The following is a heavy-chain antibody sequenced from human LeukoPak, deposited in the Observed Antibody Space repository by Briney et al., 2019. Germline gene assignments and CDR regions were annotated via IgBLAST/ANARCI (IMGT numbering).Heavy chain of an antibody. J-gene: IGHJ5*02. V-gene: IGHV4-34*01. CDR2: INHSGST. Sequence: PSETLSLTCADYGGSFSGYYWSWIRQPPGKGLEWIGEINHSGSTNYNPSLQSRVTISVDTSKNQFSLKLSSVTAADTAVYYCASYGSETGWFDPWGQGTLVTVSS. D-gene: IGHD3-10*01. CDR1: GGSFSGYY. CDR3: ASYGSETGWFDP.